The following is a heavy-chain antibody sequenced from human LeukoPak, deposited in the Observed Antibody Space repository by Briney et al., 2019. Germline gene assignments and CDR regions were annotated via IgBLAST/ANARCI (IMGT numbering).Heavy chain of an antibody. D-gene: IGHD6-19*01. V-gene: IGHV3-48*01. CDR1: GFAFSSYS. J-gene: IGHJ4*02. CDR3: ARDAPYSSGWYGERDY. Sequence: PGGSLRLSCAASGFAFSSYSMDWVRQAPGKGLEWVSYISSSSSTIYYADSVKGRFTISRDNAKNSLYLQMNSLRAEDTAVYYCARDAPYSSGWYGERDYWGQGTLVTVSS. CDR2: ISSSSSTI.